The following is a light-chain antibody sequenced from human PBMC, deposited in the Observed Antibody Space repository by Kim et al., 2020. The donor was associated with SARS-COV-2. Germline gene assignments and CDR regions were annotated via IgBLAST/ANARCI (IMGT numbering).Light chain of an antibody. CDR1: SSNVGGYTY. V-gene: IGLV2-11*01. CDR2: DVI. Sequence: PGQSVTISCTGTSSNVGGYTYVSWYQQHPGKAPKLMIYDVITRPSGVPDRFSGSKSGNTASLTISGLQAEDEADYYCCSFAGYSYVFGIGTKVTVL. J-gene: IGLJ1*01. CDR3: CSFAGYSYV.